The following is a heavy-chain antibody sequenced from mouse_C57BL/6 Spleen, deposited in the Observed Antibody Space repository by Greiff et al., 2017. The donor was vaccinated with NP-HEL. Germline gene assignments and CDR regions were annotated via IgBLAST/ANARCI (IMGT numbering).Heavy chain of an antibody. V-gene: IGHV1-52*01. Sequence: VQLQQPGAELVRPGSSVKLSCKASGYTFTSYWMHWVKQRPIQGLEWIGNIDPSDSETHYNQKFKDKATLTVDKSSSTAYMQLSSLTSEDSAVYYCARRLGRLYFDYWGQGTTLTVSS. CDR3: ARRLGRLYFDY. CDR1: GYTFTSYW. D-gene: IGHD4-1*01. CDR2: IDPSDSET. J-gene: IGHJ2*01.